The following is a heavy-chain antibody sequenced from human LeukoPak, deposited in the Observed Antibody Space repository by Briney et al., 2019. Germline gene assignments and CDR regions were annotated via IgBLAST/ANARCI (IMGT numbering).Heavy chain of an antibody. Sequence: PSETLSLTCTVSGGSISSYYWSWIRQPPGKGLEWIGYIYYSGSTNYNPSLKSRVTISIDTSKNQFSLKLNSVTAANTAVYYCARGEYSSRGNLNYYYYYLMDVWGKGTTVTVSS. V-gene: IGHV4-59*01. CDR1: GGSISSYY. CDR2: IYYSGST. J-gene: IGHJ6*03. CDR3: ARGEYSSRGNLNYYYYYLMDV. D-gene: IGHD6-13*01.